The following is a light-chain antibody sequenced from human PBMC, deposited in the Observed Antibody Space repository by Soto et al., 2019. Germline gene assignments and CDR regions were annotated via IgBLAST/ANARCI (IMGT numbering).Light chain of an antibody. CDR2: GAS. CDR3: QQYNNWPPIT. J-gene: IGKJ5*01. Sequence: EIVLTQSPGTLSLSPVERATLSCRASQSVSSSYLAWYQQKPGQAPRLLIYGASARVTGVPARFSGSGSGTEFTLTISSLQSEDFAVYYCQQYNNWPPITFGQGTRLEIK. CDR1: QSVSSSY. V-gene: IGKV3-15*01.